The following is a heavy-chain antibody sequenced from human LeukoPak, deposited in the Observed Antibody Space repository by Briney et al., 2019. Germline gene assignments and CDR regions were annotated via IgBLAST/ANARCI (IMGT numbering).Heavy chain of an antibody. J-gene: IGHJ4*02. Sequence: SETLSLTCTVSGGSISSYYWSWIRQPPGKGLEWIGYIYYSGSTNYNPSLKSRVTISVDTSKNQFSLKLSSVTAADTAVYYCARGDVLLWFGELLGDQIFDYWGQGTLVTVSS. CDR2: IYYSGST. CDR3: ARGDVLLWFGELLGDQIFDY. D-gene: IGHD3-10*01. V-gene: IGHV4-59*08. CDR1: GGSISSYY.